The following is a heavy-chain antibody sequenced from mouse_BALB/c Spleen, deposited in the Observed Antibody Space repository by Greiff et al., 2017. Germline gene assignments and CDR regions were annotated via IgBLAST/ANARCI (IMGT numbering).Heavy chain of an antibody. V-gene: IGHV5-6-5*01. Sequence: DVKLVESGGGLVKPGGSLKLSCAASGFTFSSYAMSWVRQTPEKRLEWVASISSGGSTYYPDSVKGRFTISRDNARNILYLQMSSLRSEDTAMYYCARGGYDYGSYWYFDVWGAGTTVTVSS. J-gene: IGHJ1*01. CDR3: ARGGYDYGSYWYFDV. D-gene: IGHD2-4*01. CDR2: ISSGGST. CDR1: GFTFSSYA.